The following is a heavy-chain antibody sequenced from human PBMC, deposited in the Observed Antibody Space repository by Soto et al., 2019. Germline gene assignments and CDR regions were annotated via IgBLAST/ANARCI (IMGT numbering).Heavy chain of an antibody. CDR3: AQGTRAHYYYYGMDV. CDR1: GFTFSSYG. J-gene: IGHJ6*02. V-gene: IGHV3-30*18. Sequence: QVQLVESGGGGVQPGRSLRLSCAASGFTFSSYGMHWVRQAPGKGLEWVEVISYEGSNKYYADSVKGRFTISRDNSKHTLYLQMNSLRAEDTAVYYCAQGTRAHYYYYGMDVCGQGTTVTVSS. CDR2: ISYEGSNK.